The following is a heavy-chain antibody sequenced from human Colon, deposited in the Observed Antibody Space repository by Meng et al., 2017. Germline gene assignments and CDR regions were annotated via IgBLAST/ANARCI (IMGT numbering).Heavy chain of an antibody. J-gene: IGHJ4*02. CDR1: GGAISRGDW. V-gene: IGHV4-4*02. CDR2: TSHSGST. CDR3: ASSDYYRSDY. Sequence: QGTVPGAGPGLVNPSETLSLTAAGFGGAISRGDWWSWVRQPPGKGLEWIGETSHSGSTNYSPSLKSRVTISLDKSKNQLSLKLNSVTAADTAVYYCASSDYYRSDYWGQGTLVTVSS. D-gene: IGHD3-22*01.